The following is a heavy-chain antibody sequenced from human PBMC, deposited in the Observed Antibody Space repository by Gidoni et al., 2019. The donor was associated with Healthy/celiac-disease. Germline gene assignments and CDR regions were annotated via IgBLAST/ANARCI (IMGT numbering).Heavy chain of an antibody. CDR3: ARADDIRPRDY. V-gene: IGHV3-21*01. Sequence: EVQLVESGGGLVKPGGSLRLSCAASAFTFSSYSMHWVRQAPGKGLEWVSSISSSSSYIYYADSVKGRFTISRDNAKNSLYLQMNSLRAEDTAVYYCARADDIRPRDYWGQGTLVTVSS. D-gene: IGHD3-22*01. J-gene: IGHJ4*02. CDR2: ISSSSSYI. CDR1: AFTFSSYS.